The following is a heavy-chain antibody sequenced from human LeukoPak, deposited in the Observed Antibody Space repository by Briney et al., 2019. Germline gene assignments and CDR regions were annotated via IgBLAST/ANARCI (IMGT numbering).Heavy chain of an antibody. V-gene: IGHV4-4*07. CDR1: GGSISSYY. J-gene: IGHJ4*02. Sequence: SETLSLTCTVSGGSISSYYWSWIRQPAGKGLEWIGRIYTSGSTNYNPSLKSRVTMSVDTSKNQFSLKLSSVTAAGTAVYYCARDRSSGWYRYYFDYWGQGTLVTVSS. CDR2: IYTSGST. CDR3: ARDRSSGWYRYYFDY. D-gene: IGHD6-19*01.